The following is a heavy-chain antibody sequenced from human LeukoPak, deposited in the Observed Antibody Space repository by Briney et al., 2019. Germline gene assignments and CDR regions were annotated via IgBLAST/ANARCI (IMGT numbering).Heavy chain of an antibody. Sequence: GGSLRLSCAASGFTFDDYAMLWVRHAPGKGLEWVSLISGDGGSTYYADSVKGRFTISRDNSKNSLYLQMNSLRTEDTALYYCAKGGYCSGGSCYSYFDYWGQGTLVTVSS. D-gene: IGHD2-15*01. J-gene: IGHJ4*02. CDR1: GFTFDDYA. CDR2: ISGDGGST. V-gene: IGHV3-43*02. CDR3: AKGGYCSGGSCYSYFDY.